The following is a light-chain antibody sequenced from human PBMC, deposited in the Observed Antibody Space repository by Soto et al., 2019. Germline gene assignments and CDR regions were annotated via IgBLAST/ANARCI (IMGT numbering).Light chain of an antibody. V-gene: IGLV1-40*01. Sequence: QSVLTQTPSVSGAPGQKITMSCTGSSSNIGAGYDVHWYQQVPGAAPRLLIYADNNRPSGVPDRFSASKSGTSASLAITGLQGEDEANYYGQSYDTSLSGAIFGAGTKVTVL. CDR3: QSYDTSLSGAI. J-gene: IGLJ2*01. CDR2: ADN. CDR1: SSNIGAGYD.